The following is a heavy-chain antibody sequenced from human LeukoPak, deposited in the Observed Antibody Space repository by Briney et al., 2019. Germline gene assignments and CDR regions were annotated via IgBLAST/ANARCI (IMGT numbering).Heavy chain of an antibody. CDR3: ASAVAGPTFDY. V-gene: IGHV1-69*04. J-gene: IGHJ4*02. D-gene: IGHD6-19*01. Sequence: GASVKVSCKASGGTFSSYAISRVRLAPGQGLEWMGRIIPILGIANYAQKFQGRVTITADKSTSTAYMELSSLRSEDTAVYCCASAVAGPTFDYWGQGTLVTVSS. CDR2: IIPILGIA. CDR1: GGTFSSYA.